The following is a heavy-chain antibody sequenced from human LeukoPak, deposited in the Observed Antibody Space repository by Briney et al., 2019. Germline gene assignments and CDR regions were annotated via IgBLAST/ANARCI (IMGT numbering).Heavy chain of an antibody. CDR1: GFXFSSYW. J-gene: IGHJ3*02. Sequence: GGSLALSCTASGFXFSSYWISWVRQAPGKGLEWVATIKQDGSQTEYVESVQGRFTISRDNAKNSLYLHMNRLRAEDTAVYYCARDPTVTNFHDAFDIWGQGTLVTVSS. CDR3: ARDPTVTNFHDAFDI. V-gene: IGHV3-7*05. CDR2: IKQDGSQT. D-gene: IGHD4-17*01.